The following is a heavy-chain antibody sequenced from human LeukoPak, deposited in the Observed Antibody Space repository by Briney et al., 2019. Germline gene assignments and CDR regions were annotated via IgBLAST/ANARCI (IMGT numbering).Heavy chain of an antibody. CDR1: GGSFSGYY. Sequence: PSETLSLTCAVYGGSFSGYYWSWIRQAPGKGLEWVANIKQDGSEKYYVDSVKGRFTISRDNAKNSLYLQMNSLRAEDTAVYYCARDNWGFDYWGQGTLVTVSS. D-gene: IGHD7-27*01. CDR3: ARDNWGFDY. CDR2: IKQDGSEK. V-gene: IGHV3-7*01. J-gene: IGHJ4*02.